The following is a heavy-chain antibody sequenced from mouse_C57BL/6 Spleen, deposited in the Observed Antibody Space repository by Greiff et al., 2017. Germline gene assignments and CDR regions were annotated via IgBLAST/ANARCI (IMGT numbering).Heavy chain of an antibody. CDR1: GYTFTSYW. D-gene: IGHD1-1*01. CDR2: IHPNSGST. Sequence: VQLQQPGAELVKPGASVKLSCKASGYTFTSYWMHWVKQRPGQGLEWIGMIHPNSGSTNYNEKFKSKATLTVDKSSSTAYMQLSSLTSEDSAVYYCARSYYYDSSSFDCWGKGTTLTVSS. CDR3: ARSYYYDSSSFDC. J-gene: IGHJ2*01. V-gene: IGHV1-64*01.